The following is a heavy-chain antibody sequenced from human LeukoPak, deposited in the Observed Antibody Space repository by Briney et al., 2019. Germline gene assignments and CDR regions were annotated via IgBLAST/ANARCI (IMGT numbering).Heavy chain of an antibody. D-gene: IGHD2-2*01. Sequence: GGSLRLSCAVSGFAFGSEAMSWVRQSPARGLEWVASISPGGGTTYYADYVKGRFIISRDNSNNTLFVQMNSLRADDTAVYYCARESLCTSTSCVGYYYYYMDVWGAGTTVTVSS. CDR2: ISPGGGTT. J-gene: IGHJ6*03. CDR3: ARESLCTSTSCVGYYYYYMDV. V-gene: IGHV3-23*01. CDR1: GFAFGSEA.